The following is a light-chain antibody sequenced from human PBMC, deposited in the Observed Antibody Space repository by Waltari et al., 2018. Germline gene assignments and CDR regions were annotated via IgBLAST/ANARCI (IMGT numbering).Light chain of an antibody. CDR3: NSRDSSGNLLV. J-gene: IGLJ3*02. Sequence: SSELTQDPAVSVALGQTVRITCQGDSLRNYYPSWYQQKPGQAPVLFLYGRNNRPSGIPDRFSGSNSGNTASLTITGAQAEDEGDYYCNSRDSSGNLLVFGRGTKLTVL. CDR1: SLRNYY. CDR2: GRN. V-gene: IGLV3-19*01.